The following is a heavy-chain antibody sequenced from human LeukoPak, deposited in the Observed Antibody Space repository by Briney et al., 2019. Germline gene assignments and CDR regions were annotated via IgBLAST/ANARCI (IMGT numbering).Heavy chain of an antibody. V-gene: IGHV3-30-3*01. CDR3: ARGEYGNVEMPY. J-gene: IGHJ4*02. Sequence: PGGSLRLSCAASGFTFSSYAMHWVRQAPGKGLEWVAVISYDGSNKYYADSVKGRFTISRDNSKNTLYLQMNSLRAEDTAVYYCARGEYGNVEMPYWGQGTLVTVSS. CDR1: GFTFSSYA. CDR2: ISYDGSNK. D-gene: IGHD5-24*01.